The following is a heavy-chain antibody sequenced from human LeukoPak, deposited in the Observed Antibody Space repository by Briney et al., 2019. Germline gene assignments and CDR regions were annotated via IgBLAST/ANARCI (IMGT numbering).Heavy chain of an antibody. D-gene: IGHD3-3*01. CDR2: MNRDGSEK. V-gene: IGHV3-7*01. CDR3: ARDYSGPYDFWRQDYGMDV. CDR1: RFTFSNYW. J-gene: IGHJ6*02. Sequence: PGGSLRLSCAASRFTFSNYWMSWVRQAPGKGLEWVANMNRDGSEKNYVDSVKGRFTISRDNAKNLLFLQMNSLRVEDTAVYYCARDYSGPYDFWRQDYGMDVWGQGTTVTVSS.